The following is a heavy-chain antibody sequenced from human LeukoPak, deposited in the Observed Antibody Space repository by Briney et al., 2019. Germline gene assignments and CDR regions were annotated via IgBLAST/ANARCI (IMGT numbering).Heavy chain of an antibody. Sequence: GESLKISCKGSGYSFTSYWIGWVRQMPGKGLELMGVIYPGDSATRYSPSFQGQVAISVDKSIRTAYLQWSSLKASDIAMYYCARLPYCGGDCYPNWFDTWGQGTLVTVSS. J-gene: IGHJ5*02. CDR2: IYPGDSAT. D-gene: IGHD2-21*02. V-gene: IGHV5-51*01. CDR3: ARLPYCGGDCYPNWFDT. CDR1: GYSFTSYW.